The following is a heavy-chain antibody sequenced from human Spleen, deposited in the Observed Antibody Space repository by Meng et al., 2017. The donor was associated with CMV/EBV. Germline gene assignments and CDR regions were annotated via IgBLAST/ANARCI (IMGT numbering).Heavy chain of an antibody. V-gene: IGHV3-23*03. Sequence: FRFTTLALHWVRQAPGKGLEWFSLIYSGGSSTYYADSVKGRFSISRDNSKNTLYLEMNSLRAEDTAIYYCAKSMAPRASYLDSWGQGTLVTVSS. D-gene: IGHD2/OR15-2a*01. CDR1: FRFTTLA. CDR3: AKSMAPRASYLDS. CDR2: IYSGGSST. J-gene: IGHJ4*02.